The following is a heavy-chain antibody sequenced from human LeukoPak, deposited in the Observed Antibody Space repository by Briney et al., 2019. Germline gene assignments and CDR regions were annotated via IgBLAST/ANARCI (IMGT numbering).Heavy chain of an antibody. CDR3: AKEQRGYSGYMVGSCFDP. D-gene: IGHD5-12*01. V-gene: IGHV3-23*01. J-gene: IGHJ5*02. CDR1: GFTFGSYS. Sequence: GGSLRLSCAASGFTFGSYSMTWVRQAPGKGLEWVSSISGSGGSTYYADSVKGRFTISRNNSKKTLYLQMNSLRAEDTALYYCAKEQRGYSGYMVGSCFDPWGQGTLVTVSS. CDR2: ISGSGGST.